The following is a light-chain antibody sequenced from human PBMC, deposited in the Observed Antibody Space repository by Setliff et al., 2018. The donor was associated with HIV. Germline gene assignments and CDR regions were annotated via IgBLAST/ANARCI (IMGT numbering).Light chain of an antibody. V-gene: IGLV2-14*02. CDR2: EVS. CDR3: SSFSTISTQI. J-gene: IGLJ1*01. CDR1: SSNVGKFDL. Sequence: QSALAQPASVSGSPGQSISIPCTGNSSNVGKFDLVSWYRQHPGKAPELTIYEVSKRPSGVSKRFSGSKSGDAAFLTISGLQAEDEADYYCSSFSTISTQIFGGGTRSPS.